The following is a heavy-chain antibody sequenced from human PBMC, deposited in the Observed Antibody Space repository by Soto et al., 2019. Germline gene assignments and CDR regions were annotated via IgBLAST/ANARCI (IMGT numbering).Heavy chain of an antibody. CDR2: ISSDGRST. Sequence: PGGSLRLSCAASGFTFSSSWMYWVRQGPGKGLVWVSRISSDGRSTSYADSVKGRFTISRDNAKNTLYLQMNSLRAEDTAVYYCISVGHSFDYWGQGTLVTVS. CDR1: GFTFSSSW. V-gene: IGHV3-74*01. CDR3: ISVGHSFDY. J-gene: IGHJ4*02. D-gene: IGHD1-26*01.